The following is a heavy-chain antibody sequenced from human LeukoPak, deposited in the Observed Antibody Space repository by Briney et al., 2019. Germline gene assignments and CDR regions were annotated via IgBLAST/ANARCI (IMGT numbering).Heavy chain of an antibody. CDR3: TRLGSGYYQNDAFGI. CDR1: GFTFSNHG. CDR2: IRSKANSYAT. V-gene: IGHV3-73*01. D-gene: IGHD3-22*01. Sequence: GGSLRLSCAASGFTFSNHGMNWVRQAPGKGLEWVGRIRSKANSYATAYAASVKGRFTISRDDSKNTAYLQMNSLKTEDTAVYYCTRLGSGYYQNDAFGIWGQGTMVTVSS. J-gene: IGHJ3*02.